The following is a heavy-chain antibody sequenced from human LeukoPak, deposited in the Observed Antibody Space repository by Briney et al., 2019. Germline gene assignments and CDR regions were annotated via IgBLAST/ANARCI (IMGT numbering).Heavy chain of an antibody. J-gene: IGHJ4*02. V-gene: IGHV1-8*01. D-gene: IGHD6-19*01. CDR3: ARAHSSGWSPHFDY. CDR1: GYPFTSYD. Sequence: ASVKVSCKASGYPFTSYDINWVRQATGQGLEWMGWMNPNSGNTGYAQKFQGRVTMTRNTSISTAYMELSSLRSEDTAVYYCARAHSSGWSPHFDYWGQGTLVTVSS. CDR2: MNPNSGNT.